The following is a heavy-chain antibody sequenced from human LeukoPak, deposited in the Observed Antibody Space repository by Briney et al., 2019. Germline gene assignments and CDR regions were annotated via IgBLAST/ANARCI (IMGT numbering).Heavy chain of an antibody. V-gene: IGHV4-39*01. CDR3: ARQSKSYSGWYTTVIRYYYYMDV. Sequence: PSETLSLTCTVSGGSISSSSHYWGWIRQPPGKGLEWIASIYYSGSTNYNPSLKSRVTISVDTSKNQFSLKLSSVTAADTAVYYCARQSKSYSGWYTTVIRYYYYMDVWGKGTTVTISS. CDR1: GGSISSSSHY. J-gene: IGHJ6*03. CDR2: IYYSGST. D-gene: IGHD6-19*01.